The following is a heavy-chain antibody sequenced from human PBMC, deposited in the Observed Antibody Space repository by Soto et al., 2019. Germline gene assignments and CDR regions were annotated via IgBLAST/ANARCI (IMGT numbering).Heavy chain of an antibody. V-gene: IGHV4-59*01. Sequence: ETLSLTCTVSGGSISIYYWSWIRQPPGKGLEWIGYIYYSGSTNYNPSLKSRVTISVDTSKNQFSLKLSSVTAADTAVYYCARVTYYDILTGYNFDYWGQGTLVTVSS. D-gene: IGHD3-9*01. J-gene: IGHJ4*02. CDR1: GGSISIYY. CDR3: ARVTYYDILTGYNFDY. CDR2: IYYSGST.